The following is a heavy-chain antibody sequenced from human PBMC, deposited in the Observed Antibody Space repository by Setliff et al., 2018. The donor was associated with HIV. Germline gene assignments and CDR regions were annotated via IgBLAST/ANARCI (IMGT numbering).Heavy chain of an antibody. V-gene: IGHV4-59*12. J-gene: IGHJ3*02. CDR2: IYYIGNT. Sequence: PSETLSLTCTVSGGPLSSYYWNWIRQPPGKGLEWIGNIYYIGNTDYNPSLKSRVTISIDTSKNQFSLKLSSVTAADTAIYYCARVPRITTLRNAFDIWGQGTMVTVSS. CDR3: ARVPRITTLRNAFDI. D-gene: IGHD3-3*01. CDR1: GGPLSSYY.